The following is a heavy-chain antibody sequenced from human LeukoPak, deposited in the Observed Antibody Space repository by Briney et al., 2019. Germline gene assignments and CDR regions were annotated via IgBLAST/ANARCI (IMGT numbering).Heavy chain of an antibody. Sequence: GGPLRLSCAASGFTFSNYWMHWVRQAPGKGLGWVSRINGDGSGTIYADSVKGRISISRDNAKNTLLLQMNSLRAEDTAVYYCARGGFYDLGSPIYWGQGTLVTVSS. V-gene: IGHV3-74*01. CDR3: ARGGFYDLGSPIY. D-gene: IGHD3-10*01. CDR2: INGDGSGT. J-gene: IGHJ4*02. CDR1: GFTFSNYW.